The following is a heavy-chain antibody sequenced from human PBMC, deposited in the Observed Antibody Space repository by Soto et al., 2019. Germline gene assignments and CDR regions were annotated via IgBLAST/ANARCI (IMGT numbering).Heavy chain of an antibody. J-gene: IGHJ4*02. Sequence: EVQLVESGGGLVQPGRSLRLSCAASGFTFDDYAMHWVRRVPGKGLEWVSSISWNSKIICYADSVKGRFTISRDNAKNSLYLEMNSLRPEDTVLYYCVNGGPDAFFGGVTYSCAHWGQVPLVTFSS. CDR3: VNGGPDAFFGGVTYSCAH. D-gene: IGHD2-8*02. CDR2: ISWNSKII. CDR1: GFTFDDYA. V-gene: IGHV3-9*01.